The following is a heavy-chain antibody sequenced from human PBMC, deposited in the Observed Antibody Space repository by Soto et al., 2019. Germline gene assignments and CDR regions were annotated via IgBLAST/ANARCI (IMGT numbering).Heavy chain of an antibody. CDR3: ATGAYCSGGSYSDYYYYYYGMDL. V-gene: IGHV1-58*01. CDR1: GFTFRSSA. Sequence: SVKVSCKTSGFTFRSSAVQWVRQARGQRLEWIGRLVVGTGNTNYAQKFQQRVTISSDRSTNTVSMELSSLTSEDTAVYYCATGAYCSGGSYSDYYYYYYGMDLWGQGTTVTVSS. CDR2: LVVGTGNT. D-gene: IGHD2-15*01. J-gene: IGHJ6*02.